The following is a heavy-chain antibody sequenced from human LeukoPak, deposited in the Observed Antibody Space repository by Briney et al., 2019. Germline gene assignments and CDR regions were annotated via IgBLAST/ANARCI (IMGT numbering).Heavy chain of an antibody. V-gene: IGHV3-23*01. J-gene: IGHJ4*02. Sequence: PGGSLRLSCAASGFTFSTYAMSWVRQAPGMGLEWVSAISGRGDTIFYADSVKGRFTVSRDNSKNTLYLQVNSLRAEDTAVYYCAKATLATTYFDSRGQGTLVTVSS. CDR1: GFTFSTYA. CDR2: ISGRGDTI. CDR3: AKATLATTYFDS. D-gene: IGHD5-24*01.